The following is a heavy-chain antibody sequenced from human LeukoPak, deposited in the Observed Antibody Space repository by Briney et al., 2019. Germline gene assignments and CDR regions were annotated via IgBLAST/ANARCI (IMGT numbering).Heavy chain of an antibody. Sequence: PSETLSLTCTVSGGSISSGDYYWSWIRQPPGKGLEWIGYIYYSGSTYYNPSLKSRVTISVDTSKNQFSLKLSSVIAADTAVYYCARHDLLSPPCSGSSNAFDIWGQGTMATVSS. CDR3: ARHDLLSPPCSGSSNAFDI. J-gene: IGHJ3*02. CDR2: IYYSGST. V-gene: IGHV4-30-4*08. D-gene: IGHD1-26*01. CDR1: GGSISSGDYY.